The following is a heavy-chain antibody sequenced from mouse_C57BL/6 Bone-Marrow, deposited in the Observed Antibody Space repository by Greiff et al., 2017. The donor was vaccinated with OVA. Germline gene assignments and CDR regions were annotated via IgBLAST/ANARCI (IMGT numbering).Heavy chain of an antibody. D-gene: IGHD2-1*01. CDR1: GFTFSSYA. V-gene: IGHV5-9-1*02. J-gene: IGHJ3*01. CDR2: ISSGGDYI. Sequence: EVKLVESGEGLVKPGGSLKLSCAASGFTFSSYAMSWVRQTPEKRLEWVAYISSGGDYIYYADTVKGRFTISRDNARNTLYLQMSSLKSEDTAMYYCTRDGVYYGNRRAFAYWGQGTLVTVSA. CDR3: TRDGVYYGNRRAFAY.